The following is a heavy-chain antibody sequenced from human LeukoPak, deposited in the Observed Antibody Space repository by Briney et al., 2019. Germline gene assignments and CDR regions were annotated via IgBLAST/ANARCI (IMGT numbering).Heavy chain of an antibody. CDR3: ARDKGYSGYDFWPSY. J-gene: IGHJ4*02. Sequence: GSLRLSCAASGFTFSSYSMNWVRQAPGKGLDWVSCISSSSYIFYADSVKGRFTISRDNAKNSLYLQMNSLRAEDTAVYYCARDKGYSGYDFWPSYWGQGTLVTVSS. V-gene: IGHV3-21*01. D-gene: IGHD5-12*01. CDR2: ISSSSYI. CDR1: GFTFSSYS.